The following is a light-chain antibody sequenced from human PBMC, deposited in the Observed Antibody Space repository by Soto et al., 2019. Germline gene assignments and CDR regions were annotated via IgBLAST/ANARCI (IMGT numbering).Light chain of an antibody. Sequence: QSVLTQPASVSGSPGQSITISCTGTSSDIGYYNYVSWYQQHPGKAPKVIIYEVSNRPSGVSDRFSGSKSGNMASLTISGLQAEDEGDYYCSSYEDSSILMFGGGTKLTVL. J-gene: IGLJ3*02. CDR1: SSDIGYYNY. V-gene: IGLV2-14*01. CDR3: SSYEDSSILM. CDR2: EVS.